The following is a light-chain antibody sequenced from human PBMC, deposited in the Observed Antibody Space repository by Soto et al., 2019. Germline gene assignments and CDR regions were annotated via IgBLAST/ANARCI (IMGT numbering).Light chain of an antibody. CDR3: QQYNNWST. CDR2: GAS. Sequence: EIVMTQSPATLSVSPGERVTLSCRASQSVSSNLAWYQQKPGQAPRLLIYGASTMATGIPTRFSGSGSGTEFTLISSRLQYEDFAVYYCQQYNNWSTFGQGTRLEIK. J-gene: IGKJ5*01. V-gene: IGKV3-15*01. CDR1: QSVSSN.